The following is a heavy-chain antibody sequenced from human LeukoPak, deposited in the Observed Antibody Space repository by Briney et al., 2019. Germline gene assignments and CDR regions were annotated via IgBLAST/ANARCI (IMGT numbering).Heavy chain of an antibody. CDR1: GFTFSSYA. CDR2: ISGSGGST. CDR3: AKDPRITISGVVYGMDV. Sequence: PGGSLRLSCAASGFTFSSYAMSWVRQAPGKGLEWVSAISGSGGSTYYADSVKGRFTISRDNSKNTLYLQMNSLRAEDTAVYYCAKDPRITISGVVYGMDVWGQGTTVTVSS. V-gene: IGHV3-23*01. J-gene: IGHJ6*02. D-gene: IGHD3-3*01.